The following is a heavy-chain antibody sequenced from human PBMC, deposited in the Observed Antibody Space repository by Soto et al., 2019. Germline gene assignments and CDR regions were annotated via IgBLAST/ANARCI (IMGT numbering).Heavy chain of an antibody. V-gene: IGHV3-73*01. CDR2: IRSKANSYAT. CDR3: TTGGPFTMVRGVIPY. CDR1: GFTFSGSA. D-gene: IGHD3-10*01. Sequence: GGSLRLSCAASGFTFSGSAMHWVRQASGKGLEWVGRIRSKANSYATAYAASVKGRFTISRDDSKNTAYLQMNSLKTEDTAVYYCTTGGPFTMVRGVIPYWGQGTLVTVSS. J-gene: IGHJ4*02.